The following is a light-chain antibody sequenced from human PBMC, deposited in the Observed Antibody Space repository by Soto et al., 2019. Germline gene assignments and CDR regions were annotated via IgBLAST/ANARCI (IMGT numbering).Light chain of an antibody. CDR3: QSYDSSLAYV. CDR2: GNS. J-gene: IGLJ1*01. CDR1: SSNIGAGYD. Sequence: QSVLTQPPSVSWSPGQRVTISCTGSSSNIGAGYDVHWYQQLPGTAPKLLIYGNSNRPSGVPDRFSGSKSGTSASLAITGLQAEDEADYYCQSYDSSLAYVFRTGTKVTVL. V-gene: IGLV1-40*01.